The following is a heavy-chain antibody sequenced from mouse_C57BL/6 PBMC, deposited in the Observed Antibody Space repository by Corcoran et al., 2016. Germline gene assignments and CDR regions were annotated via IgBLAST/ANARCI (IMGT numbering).Heavy chain of an antibody. CDR2: INTYSGVP. V-gene: IGHV9-3*01. D-gene: IGHD2-5*01. Sequence: QIQLVQSGPELKKPGETVKISCKASGYTFTTYGMSWVKQAPGKGLKWMGWINTYSGVPTYADDFKGRFAFSLETSASTAYLQINNLKNEDTATYFCASGSNYPPFDVWGTGTTVTVSS. CDR1: GYTFTTYG. CDR3: ASGSNYPPFDV. J-gene: IGHJ1*03.